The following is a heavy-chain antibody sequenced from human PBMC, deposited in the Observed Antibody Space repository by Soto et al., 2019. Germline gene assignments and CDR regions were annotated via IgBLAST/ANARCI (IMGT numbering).Heavy chain of an antibody. D-gene: IGHD3-22*01. CDR1: GGTFSSYA. Sequence: ASVKVSCKASGGTFSSYAISWVRQAPGQGLEWMGGIIPIFGTANYAQKFQGRVTITSDESTSTAYMELSSLRSEDTAVYYCARAADYYDSSGYYWYDYWGQGTLVTVSS. CDR2: IIPIFGTA. V-gene: IGHV1-69*13. CDR3: ARAADYYDSSGYYWYDY. J-gene: IGHJ4*02.